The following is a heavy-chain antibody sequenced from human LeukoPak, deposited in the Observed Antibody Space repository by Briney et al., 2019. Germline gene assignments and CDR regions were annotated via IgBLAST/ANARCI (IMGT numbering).Heavy chain of an antibody. CDR3: AKDNGYSDY. Sequence: GVTLRLSCAVSGFTFSSYAMGWARQAPDKGLVWVSAISASGGSTYQADSENGRITISRDNSKNTLYLQMNSLSAEDPGVYKWAKDNGYSDYWGQGTLVTDSS. CDR1: GFTFSSYA. D-gene: IGHD2-8*01. CDR2: ISASGGST. V-gene: IGHV3-23*01. J-gene: IGHJ4*02.